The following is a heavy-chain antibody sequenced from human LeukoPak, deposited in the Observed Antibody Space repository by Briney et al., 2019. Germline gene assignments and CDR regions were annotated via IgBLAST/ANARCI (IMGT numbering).Heavy chain of an antibody. Sequence: SETLSLTCTVSGGSISRYYWSWIRQPAGKGLEWIGRIYPSGGTNYNPSLKSRVTISVDKSKNQFSLNLSSVTAADTAVYYCARGAAADWVFDIWGQGTMVTVSS. D-gene: IGHD2-2*01. CDR2: IYPSGGT. CDR3: ARGAAADWVFDI. J-gene: IGHJ3*02. CDR1: GGSISRYY. V-gene: IGHV4-4*07.